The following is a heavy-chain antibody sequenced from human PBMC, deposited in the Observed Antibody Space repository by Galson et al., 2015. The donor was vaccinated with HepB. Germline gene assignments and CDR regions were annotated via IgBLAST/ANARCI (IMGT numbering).Heavy chain of an antibody. Sequence: SLRLSCAASGFNFAHYGMHWVRQAPGKGLEWVSFVSNDGSKKYYADSVKGRFTISRDNSQNTVSLQLNSLRPEDSGFYYCAKDGRWRSAAGDHFHHWGQGALVAVSS. J-gene: IGHJ4*02. CDR2: VSNDGSKK. CDR1: GFNFAHYG. D-gene: IGHD6-13*01. CDR3: AKDGRWRSAAGDHFHH. V-gene: IGHV3-30*18.